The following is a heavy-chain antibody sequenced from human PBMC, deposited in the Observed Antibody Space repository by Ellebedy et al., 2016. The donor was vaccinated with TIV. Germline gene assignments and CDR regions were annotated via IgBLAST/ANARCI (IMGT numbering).Heavy chain of an antibody. CDR1: GYSFTSYW. CDR2: IDPSDSYT. V-gene: IGHV5-10-1*01. D-gene: IGHD1-26*01. Sequence: GESLKISCKGSGYSFTSYWISWVRQMPGKGLEWMGRIDPSDSYTNYSPSFQGHVTISADKSISTAYLQWSSLKASDTAMYYCASHPSGSYLLFDYWGQGTLVTVSS. J-gene: IGHJ4*02. CDR3: ASHPSGSYLLFDY.